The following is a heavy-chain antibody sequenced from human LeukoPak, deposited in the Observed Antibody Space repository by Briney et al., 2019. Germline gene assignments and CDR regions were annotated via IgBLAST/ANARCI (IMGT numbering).Heavy chain of an antibody. Sequence: PSETLSLTCIVSGGSISSDYWSWIRQPPGKGLEWIGYMYNSGSTNYNPSRKSRVTISVDPSKNQFSLKLSSVTAADTAMYYCARDQGYNFDYWGQGTLVTVSS. CDR2: MYNSGST. CDR3: ARDQGYNFDY. J-gene: IGHJ4*02. D-gene: IGHD6-13*01. V-gene: IGHV4-59*01. CDR1: GGSISSDY.